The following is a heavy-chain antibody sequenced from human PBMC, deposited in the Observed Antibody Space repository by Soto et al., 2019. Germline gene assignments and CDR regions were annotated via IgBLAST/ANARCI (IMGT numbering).Heavy chain of an antibody. CDR1: GGSISSGGYS. D-gene: IGHD6-13*01. J-gene: IGHJ4*02. CDR2: TYYRSQWFN. V-gene: IGHV6-1*01. CDR3: ARLIGTSWFVG. Sequence: PSETLSLTYAVSGGSISSGGYSWSWIRQPPGKGLEWLGRTYYRSQWFNDYAVSVKSRMTINADTSKNQFSLQLNYVTPEDTAVYYCARLIGTSWFVGWGQGTLVTVSS.